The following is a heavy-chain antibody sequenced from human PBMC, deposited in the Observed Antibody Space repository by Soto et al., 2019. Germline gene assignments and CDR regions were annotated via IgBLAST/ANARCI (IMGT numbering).Heavy chain of an antibody. CDR2: TTPIIGTV. J-gene: IGHJ4*02. CDR3: AAGDSSYTVDH. D-gene: IGHD3-16*02. CDR1: GDTLSSYA. Sequence: QVQLVQSGAEVKRPGSSVKVSCKASGDTLSSYAINWVRQVPGQGLEWMGGTTPIIGTVDYGQKFQGRVTISVDEPTATSYMEMSSLRSEATAGYYCAAGDSSYTVDHWGQGTLVTVSS. V-gene: IGHV1-69*01.